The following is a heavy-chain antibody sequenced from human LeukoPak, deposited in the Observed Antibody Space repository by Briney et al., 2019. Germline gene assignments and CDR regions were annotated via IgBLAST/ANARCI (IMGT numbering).Heavy chain of an antibody. CDR1: GYTLTSYG. V-gene: IGHV1-18*01. CDR3: ARDADGVIDY. Sequence: GASVKVSCKASGYTLTSYGISWVRQAPGQGLEWMGWISVYSGNTNYAQKLQGRVTLTTDTSTSTAYMELGSLRSDVTAVYYCARDADGVIDYWGQGTLVTVSS. CDR2: ISVYSGNT. D-gene: IGHD3-10*01. J-gene: IGHJ4*02.